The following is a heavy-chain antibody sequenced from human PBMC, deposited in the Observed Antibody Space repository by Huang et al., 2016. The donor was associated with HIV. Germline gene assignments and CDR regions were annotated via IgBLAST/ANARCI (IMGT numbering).Heavy chain of an antibody. CDR2: INHSGST. D-gene: IGHD5-18*01. J-gene: IGHJ4*02. Sequence: QVQLQQWGAGLLKPSETLSLTCAVYGGSFRGYYWSWIRQPPGKGLEWIGEINHSGSTNYNTSLKSRGTISVDTSKNQFSLKLSSVTAADTAVYYCARGPRIQLWFYSYYFDYWGQGTLVTVSS. CDR1: GGSFRGYY. CDR3: ARGPRIQLWFYSYYFDY. V-gene: IGHV4-34*01.